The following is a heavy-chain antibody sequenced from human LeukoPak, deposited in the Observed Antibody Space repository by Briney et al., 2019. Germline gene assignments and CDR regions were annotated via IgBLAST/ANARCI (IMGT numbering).Heavy chain of an antibody. J-gene: IGHJ4*02. CDR2: IYHSGST. CDR1: GYSISSGYY. D-gene: IGHD3-10*01. Sequence: SETLSLTCTVSGYSISSGYYWGWIRQPPGKGLEWIGSIYHSGSTYYNPSLTSRVTISLDTSKDQFSLRLSSVTAADTAFYYCARESATSGSTDWGQGTLVTVSS. V-gene: IGHV4-38-2*02. CDR3: ARESATSGSTD.